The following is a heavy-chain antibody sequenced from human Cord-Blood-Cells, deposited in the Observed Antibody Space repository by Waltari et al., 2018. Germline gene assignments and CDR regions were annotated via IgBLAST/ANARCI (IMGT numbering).Heavy chain of an antibody. J-gene: IGHJ4*02. Sequence: EVQLVESGGGLVQPGGSLKLSCAASGVTLSGSAMHRVRQASGKGLEWVGRIRSKANSYATAYAASVKGRFTISRDDSKNTAYLQMNSLKTEDTAVYYCTTSTSNWGLAYWGQGTLVTVSS. CDR3: TTSTSNWGLAY. D-gene: IGHD7-27*01. CDR1: GVTLSGSA. CDR2: IRSKANSYAT. V-gene: IGHV3-73*02.